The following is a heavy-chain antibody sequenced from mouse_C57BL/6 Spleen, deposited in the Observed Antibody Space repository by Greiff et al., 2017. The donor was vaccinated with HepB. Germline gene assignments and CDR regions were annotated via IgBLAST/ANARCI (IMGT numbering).Heavy chain of an antibody. CDR2: ISYDGSN. J-gene: IGHJ2*01. Sequence: EVHLVESGPGLVKPSQSLSLTCSVTGYSITSGYYWNWIRQFPGNKLEWMGYISYDGSNNYNPSLKNRISITRDTSKNQFFLKLNSVTTEDTATYYCAREGFYGSGGFDYWGQGTTLTVSS. D-gene: IGHD1-1*01. V-gene: IGHV3-6*01. CDR1: GYSITSGYY. CDR3: AREGFYGSGGFDY.